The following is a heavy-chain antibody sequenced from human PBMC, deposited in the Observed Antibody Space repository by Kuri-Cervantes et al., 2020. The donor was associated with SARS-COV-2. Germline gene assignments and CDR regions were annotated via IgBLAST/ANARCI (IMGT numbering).Heavy chain of an antibody. CDR3: ARRSWYWRDYYGMDV. CDR1: GFTFSGHW. J-gene: IGHJ6*02. V-gene: IGHV3-21*01. Sequence: GESLKISCAASGFTFSGHWIHWVRQAPGKGLVWVSSISSSSSYIYYADSVKGRFTISRDNAKNSLYLQMNSLRAEDTAVYYCARRSWYWRDYYGMDVWGQGTTVTVSS. CDR2: ISSSSSYI. D-gene: IGHD6-13*01.